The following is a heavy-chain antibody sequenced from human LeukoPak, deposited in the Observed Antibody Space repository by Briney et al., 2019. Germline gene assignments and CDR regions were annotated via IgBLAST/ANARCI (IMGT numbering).Heavy chain of an antibody. CDR1: GGIFSSYA. CDR3: AREARSVYSSGSHWGK. Sequence: SVKVSCKASGGIFSSYAISWVRQAPAQGLEWMRRIIPIFGTANYAQKFQGRVTITTDESTSTAYMELSSLRSEDTAVYYCAREARSVYSSGSHWGKWGQGTLVTVSS. CDR2: IIPIFGTA. V-gene: IGHV1-69*05. D-gene: IGHD3-22*01. J-gene: IGHJ4*02.